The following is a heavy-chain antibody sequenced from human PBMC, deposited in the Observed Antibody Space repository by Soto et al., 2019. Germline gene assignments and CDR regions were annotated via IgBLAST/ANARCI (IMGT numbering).Heavy chain of an antibody. J-gene: IGHJ4*02. CDR2: FRSGGDDGTT. V-gene: IGHV3-23*01. CDR1: GFTFSSYS. CDR3: AKKVNSGPGSQYFDY. D-gene: IGHD3-10*01. Sequence: PGWSLRLSCAASGFTFSSYSMSWVRQAPGKGLEWVSGFRSGGDDGTTHYADSVKGRFTISRDNSKNTLFLQMDSLRAEDTAIYYCAKKVNSGPGSQYFDYWGQGTLVTVSS.